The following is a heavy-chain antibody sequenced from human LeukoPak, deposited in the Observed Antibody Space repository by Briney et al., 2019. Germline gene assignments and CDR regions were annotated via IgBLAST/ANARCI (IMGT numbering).Heavy chain of an antibody. J-gene: IGHJ4*02. CDR3: ASTSSGWYWLDY. CDR1: GFTFNSYD. D-gene: IGHD6-19*01. Sequence: GGSLRLSCAAPGFTFNSYDMHWVRQSPGKGLEWVAVISYDGSNKYYADSVKGRFTISRDNSKNTLYLQMNSLRAEDTAVYYCASTSSGWYWLDYWGQGTLVTVSS. CDR2: ISYDGSNK. V-gene: IGHV3-30*14.